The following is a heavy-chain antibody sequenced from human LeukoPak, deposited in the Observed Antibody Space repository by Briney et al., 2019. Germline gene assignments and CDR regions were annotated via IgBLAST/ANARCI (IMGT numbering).Heavy chain of an antibody. V-gene: IGHV3-7*01. CDR1: GFTLSTTYW. D-gene: IGHD6-13*01. CDR2: VQQDGSEK. J-gene: IGHJ3*02. CDR3: ARVPRGIAPYAFDI. Sequence: GGSLRLSCVASGFTLSTTYWMSWVRQAPGKGLEWVANVQQDGSEKYYVDSVKGRFAISRDNAKNSLYLQMNSLRAEDTAVYYCARVPRGIAPYAFDIWGQGTMVTVSS.